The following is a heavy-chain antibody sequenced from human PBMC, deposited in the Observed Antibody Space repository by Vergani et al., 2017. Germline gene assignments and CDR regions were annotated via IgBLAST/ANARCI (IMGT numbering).Heavy chain of an antibody. D-gene: IGHD3-10*01. J-gene: IGHJ4*02. CDR3: ARGGLGYYYGSGSRDY. CDR1: GFTFSSYA. V-gene: IGHV3-64*01. CDR2: ISSNGGST. Sequence: EVQLVESGGGLVQPGGSLRLSCAASGFTFSSYAMHWVRQAPGKGLEYVSAISSNGGSTYYANSVKGRFTISRDNSKNTLYLQMGSLRAEDMAVYYCARGGLGYYYGSGSRDYWGQGTLVTVSS.